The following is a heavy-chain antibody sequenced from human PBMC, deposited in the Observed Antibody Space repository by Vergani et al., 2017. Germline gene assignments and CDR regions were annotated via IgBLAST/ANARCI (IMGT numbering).Heavy chain of an antibody. D-gene: IGHD3-3*01. J-gene: IGHJ6*02. CDR2: INPSGGST. CDR3: ARGGLYDDRGGYYYGMDV. Sequence: QVQLVQSGAEVKKPGASVKVSCKASGYTFTSYYMHWVRQAPGQGLEWMGIINPSGGSTSYAQKFQGRGTMTRDTSTSIVYMELSSLRSEDTAVYYCARGGLYDDRGGYYYGMDVWGQGTTVTVSS. CDR1: GYTFTSYY. V-gene: IGHV1-46*01.